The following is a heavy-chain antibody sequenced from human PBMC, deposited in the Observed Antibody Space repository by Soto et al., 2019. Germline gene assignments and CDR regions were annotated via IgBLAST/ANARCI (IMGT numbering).Heavy chain of an antibody. CDR1: GFTFTNYI. J-gene: IGHJ1*01. Sequence: PGGSLRLSCAASGFTFTNYIMNRVRVAPGKGLEWVSYIESTDREIYYADSVKGRFTISRDNAKNSLYLQMDNLRAEDTAVYYCARAVQFCCGNYDSDCWGQGNLVTVSS. V-gene: IGHV3-21*01. CDR2: IESTDREI. CDR3: ARAVQFCCGNYDSDC. D-gene: IGHD3-3*01.